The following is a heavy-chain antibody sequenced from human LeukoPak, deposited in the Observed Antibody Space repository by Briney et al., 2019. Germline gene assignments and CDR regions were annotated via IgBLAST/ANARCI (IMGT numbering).Heavy chain of an antibody. V-gene: IGHV1-2*02. D-gene: IGHD2-2*01. CDR3: AREGVVVPAAMPDY. CDR2: INPNSGGT. J-gene: IGHJ4*02. CDR1: GYTFTGYY. Sequence: GASVKVSCKASGYTFTGYYMHWVRQAPGQGLEWMGWINPNSGGTNYAQKFQGRVTMTRDTSISTAYMELSRLRSDDTAVYYCAREGVVVPAAMPDYWGQGTLVTVSS.